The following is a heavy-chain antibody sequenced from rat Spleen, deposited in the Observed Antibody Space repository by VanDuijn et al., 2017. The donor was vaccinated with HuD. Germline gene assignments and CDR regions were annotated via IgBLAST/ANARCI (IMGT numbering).Heavy chain of an antibody. CDR2: ISPSGDST. Sequence: EVQLVESGGGLVQPGRSLKLSCAASGFTFGNHDMAWVRQAPSKGLEWVASISPSGDSTYYRDSVKGRLTVSRDDAQRILFLQMDSLRSEDTATYYCARGVMDAWGQGVSVTVSS. CDR1: GFTFGNHD. CDR3: ARGVMDA. J-gene: IGHJ4*01. V-gene: IGHV5-25*01.